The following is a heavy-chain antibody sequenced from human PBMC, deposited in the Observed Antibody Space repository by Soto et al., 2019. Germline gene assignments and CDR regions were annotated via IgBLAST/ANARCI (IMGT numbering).Heavy chain of an antibody. CDR3: ARAGYYDSSGYYFDY. Sequence: GSLRLSGAASGFTFSSYSMNWVRQAPGKGLEWVSSISSSSSYIFYADSVKGRFTISRDNAKNSLYLQMNSLRAEDTAVYYCARAGYYDSSGYYFDYWGQGTLVTVSS. D-gene: IGHD3-22*01. J-gene: IGHJ4*02. CDR1: GFTFSSYS. CDR2: ISSSSSYI. V-gene: IGHV3-21*01.